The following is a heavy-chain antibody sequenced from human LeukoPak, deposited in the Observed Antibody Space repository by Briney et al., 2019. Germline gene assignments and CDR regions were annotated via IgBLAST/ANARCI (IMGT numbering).Heavy chain of an antibody. CDR3: ARLVLDDLGVGATMLDY. V-gene: IGHV4-59*08. CDR1: GFSIVTYG. J-gene: IGHJ4*02. D-gene: IGHD1-26*01. CDR2: IYYSGST. Sequence: PGGSLRLSCAASGFSIVTYGITWVRQAPGKGLEWIGYIYYSGSTNYKPSLKSRVTISVDTSKNQFSLKLSSVTAADTAVYYCARLVLDDLGVGATMLDYWGQGTLVTVSS.